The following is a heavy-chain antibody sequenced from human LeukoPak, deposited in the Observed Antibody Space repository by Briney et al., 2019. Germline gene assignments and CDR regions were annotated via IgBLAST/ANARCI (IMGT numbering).Heavy chain of an antibody. CDR2: IYYSGST. D-gene: IGHD6-6*01. CDR3: ARTSSYLRDAFDI. V-gene: IGHV4-61*01. Sequence: PSETLSLTCTVSGGSVSSGSYYWSWIRQPPGKGLEWIGYIYYSGSTNYNPSLKSRVTISVDTSKNQFSLKLSSVTAADTAVYYCARTSSYLRDAFDIWGQGTMVTVSS. J-gene: IGHJ3*02. CDR1: GGSVSSGSYY.